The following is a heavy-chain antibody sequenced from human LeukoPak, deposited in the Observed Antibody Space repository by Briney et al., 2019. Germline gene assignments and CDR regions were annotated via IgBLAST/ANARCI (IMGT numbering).Heavy chain of an antibody. CDR2: ISSSSSYV. V-gene: IGHV3-21*01. CDR1: GFTFSSYS. CDR3: ARDFNRRDLYGDPVG. D-gene: IGHD4-17*01. J-gene: IGHJ4*02. Sequence: GGSLRLSCAASGFTFSSYSMNWVRQAPGKGLEWVSSISSSSSYVYYADSVKGRFTISRDNARNSLYLQMNSLRAEDTAVYYCARDFNRRDLYGDPVGWGQGTLVTVSS.